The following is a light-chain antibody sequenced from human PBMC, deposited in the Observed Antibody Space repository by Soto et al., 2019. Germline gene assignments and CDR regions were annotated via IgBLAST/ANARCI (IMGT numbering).Light chain of an antibody. CDR3: QSYDSSLSGPYVV. J-gene: IGLJ2*01. CDR2: DNS. Sequence: QSVLTQPPSVSGAPGQRVTISCTGSSSNIGAGYDVHWYQQLPGTAPKLLIYDNSNRPSGVPDRFTASKSGTSASLAITGLQAEDEADYYYQSYDSSLSGPYVVFGGGTKLTVL. V-gene: IGLV1-40*01. CDR1: SSNIGAGYD.